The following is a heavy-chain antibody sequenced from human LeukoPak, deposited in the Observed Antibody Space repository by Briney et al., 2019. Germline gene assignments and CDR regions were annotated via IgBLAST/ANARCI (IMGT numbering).Heavy chain of an antibody. D-gene: IGHD4-17*01. Sequence: PSQTLSLTCAISGDSVSSNSAAWNWIRQSPSRGLEWLGRTYYRSKWYNDYAVSVKSRITINPDTSKNQFSLQLNSVTPEDTAVYYCAREPLPDGDYPNWFDPWGQGTLVTVSS. CDR3: AREPLPDGDYPNWFDP. CDR2: TYYRSKWYN. J-gene: IGHJ5*02. V-gene: IGHV6-1*01. CDR1: GDSVSSNSAA.